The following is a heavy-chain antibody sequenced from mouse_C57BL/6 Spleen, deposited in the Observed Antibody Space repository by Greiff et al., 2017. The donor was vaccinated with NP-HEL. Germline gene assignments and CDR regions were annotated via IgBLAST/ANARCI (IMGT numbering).Heavy chain of an antibody. V-gene: IGHV14-4*01. CDR2: IDPENGDT. J-gene: IGHJ2*01. Sequence: VQLQQSGAELVRPGASVKLSCTASGFNIKDDYMHWVKQRPEQGLEWIGWIDPENGDTEYASKFQGKATITADTSSNTAYLQLSSLTSEDTAVYYCTKGATVRLWGQGTTLTVSS. CDR3: TKGATVRL. CDR1: GFNIKDDY. D-gene: IGHD1-1*01.